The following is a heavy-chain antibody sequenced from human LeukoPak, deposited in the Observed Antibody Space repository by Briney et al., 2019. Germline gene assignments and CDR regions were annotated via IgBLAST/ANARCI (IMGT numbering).Heavy chain of an antibody. V-gene: IGHV3-23*01. D-gene: IGHD3-22*01. CDR2: ISGSGGST. CDR3: AKTSSYFYDTSGYVDY. Sequence: GGSLRLSCAASGFTFSSYVMSWVRQAPGKGLEWVSAISGSGGSTYYADSVKGRFTISRDNSKNTLYLQMDSLRAEDSAVYYCAKTSSYFYDTSGYVDYWGQGTLVTVSS. CDR1: GFTFSSYV. J-gene: IGHJ4*02.